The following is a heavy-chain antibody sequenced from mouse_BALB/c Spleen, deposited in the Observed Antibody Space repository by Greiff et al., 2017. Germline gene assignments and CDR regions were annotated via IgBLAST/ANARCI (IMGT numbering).Heavy chain of an antibody. J-gene: IGHJ4*01. CDR1: GFTFSDYY. CDR3: AREVTGKGGAMDY. D-gene: IGHD2-2*01. Sequence: EVQVVESGGGLVKPGGSLKLSCAASGFTFSDYYMYWVRQTPEKRLEWVATISDGGSYTYYPDSVKGRFTISRDNAKNNLYLQMSSLKSEDTAMYYCAREVTGKGGAMDYWGQGTSVTVSS. CDR2: ISDGGSYT. V-gene: IGHV5-4*02.